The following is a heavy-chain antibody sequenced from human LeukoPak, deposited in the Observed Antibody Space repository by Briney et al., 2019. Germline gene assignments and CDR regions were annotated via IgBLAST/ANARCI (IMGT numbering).Heavy chain of an antibody. CDR1: GYSFTSYW. J-gene: IGHJ6*02. D-gene: IGHD6-13*01. CDR2: IYPGDSDT. V-gene: IGHV5-51*01. CDR3: ARHHAYSSSWYYGMDV. Sequence: GESLKISCKGSGYSFTSYWIGWVRQMPGKGLEWMGIIYPGDSDTRYSPSFQGQVTISADKSISTAYLQWSSLKASDTAMYYCARHHAYSSSWYYGMDVWGQGTTVTVPS.